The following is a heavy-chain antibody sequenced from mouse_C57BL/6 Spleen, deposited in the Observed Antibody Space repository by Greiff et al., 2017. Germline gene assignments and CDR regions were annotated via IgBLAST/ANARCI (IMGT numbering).Heavy chain of an antibody. CDR3: ARSNHYYAMDY. V-gene: IGHV1-50*01. D-gene: IGHD2-5*01. CDR2: IDPSDSYT. Sequence: QVQLQQPGAELVKPGASVKLFCKASGYTFTSYWMQWVKQRPGQGLEWIGEIDPSDSYTNYNQKFKGKATLTVDTSSSTAYMQLSSLTSEDSAVYYCARSNHYYAMDYWGKGTSVTVSS. J-gene: IGHJ4*01. CDR1: GYTFTSYW.